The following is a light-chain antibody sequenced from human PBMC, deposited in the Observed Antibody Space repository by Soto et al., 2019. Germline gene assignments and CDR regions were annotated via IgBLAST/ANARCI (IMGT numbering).Light chain of an antibody. Sequence: QSVLTQPRSVSGSPGQSFTISCTGTSSDIGSYNYVSWYQQHPGKAPKLMIYDVSKRPSGVPDRFSGSKSGNTASLTISGLQTEDEADYYCCTYAGSYLWVFGGGTKLTVL. CDR2: DVS. J-gene: IGLJ3*02. V-gene: IGLV2-11*01. CDR3: CTYAGSYLWV. CDR1: SSDIGSYNY.